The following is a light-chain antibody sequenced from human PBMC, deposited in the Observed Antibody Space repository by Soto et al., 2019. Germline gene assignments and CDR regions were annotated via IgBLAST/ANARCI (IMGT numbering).Light chain of an antibody. J-gene: IGKJ5*01. V-gene: IGKV3-11*01. Sequence: IVVTQCPSTLSLSPGERATLSCRASQSFXSYFGWYQQKPGQAPRLLTDNASNRATGSPARLSGSGAGTDFTLTISSLDPDYFAVYYFQQRREWTRTFGQGTRLDIK. CDR2: NAS. CDR1: QSFXSY. CDR3: QQRREWTRT.